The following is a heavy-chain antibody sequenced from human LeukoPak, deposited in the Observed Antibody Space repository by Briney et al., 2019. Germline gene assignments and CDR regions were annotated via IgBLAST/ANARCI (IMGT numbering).Heavy chain of an antibody. CDR2: IKQDGSVK. J-gene: IGHJ4*02. CDR1: GFTFSKSW. Sequence: GGSLRLSCAVSGFTFSKSWMHWVRQAPGKGLEWVASIKQDGSVKYYVDSVKGRFTISRDNAKNSLFLQMNSLRVEDTAVYYCATSRSLDRSLDYWGQGTLVTVSS. D-gene: IGHD3-9*01. CDR3: ATSRSLDRSLDY. V-gene: IGHV3-7*01.